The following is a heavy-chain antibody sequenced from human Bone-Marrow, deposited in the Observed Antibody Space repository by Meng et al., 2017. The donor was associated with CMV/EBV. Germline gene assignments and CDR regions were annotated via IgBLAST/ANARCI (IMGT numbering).Heavy chain of an antibody. CDR1: GGTFSSYA. Sequence: SVKVSCKASGGTFSSYAISWVRQAPGQGLEWMGGIIPILGIANHAQKFQGRVTITTDESTGTAYMELSSLRSEDTAVYYCARVSPAARRVRGGGPYYFDYWGQGTLVTVSS. CDR3: ARVSPAARRVRGGGPYYFDY. CDR2: IIPILGIA. J-gene: IGHJ4*02. V-gene: IGHV1-69*10. D-gene: IGHD2-2*01.